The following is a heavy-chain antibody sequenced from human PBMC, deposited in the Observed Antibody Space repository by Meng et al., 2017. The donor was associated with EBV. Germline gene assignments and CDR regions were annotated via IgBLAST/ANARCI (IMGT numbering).Heavy chain of an antibody. CDR1: GGSFSGYY. CDR2: INHSGST. CDR3: ARGRWLQPGSYFDY. V-gene: IGHV4-34*01. Sequence: QGQQQQWGAGLLKPSGTLSLTCAVYGGSFSGYYWSWIRQPPGKGLEWIGEINHSGSTNYNPSLKSRVTISVDTSKNQLSLKLSSVTAADTAVYYCARGRWLQPGSYFDYWGQGTLVTVSS. J-gene: IGHJ4*02. D-gene: IGHD5-24*01.